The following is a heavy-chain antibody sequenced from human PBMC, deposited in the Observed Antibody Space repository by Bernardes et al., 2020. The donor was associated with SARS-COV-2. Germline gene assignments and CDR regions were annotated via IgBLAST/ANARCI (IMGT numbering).Heavy chain of an antibody. Sequence: SGPTLSKPTQTLTLTCPFSGFSLSTSGVGVGWIRQPPGKALEWLALIYWNDDKRYSPSLKNRLTITKDTSKNQVVLTMTNMDPVDTATYYCARSVGYYYGSGTYQGFDPWGQGTLVTVSS. CDR1: GFSLSTSGVG. CDR2: IYWNDDK. J-gene: IGHJ5*02. D-gene: IGHD3-10*01. CDR3: ARSVGYYYGSGTYQGFDP. V-gene: IGHV2-5*01.